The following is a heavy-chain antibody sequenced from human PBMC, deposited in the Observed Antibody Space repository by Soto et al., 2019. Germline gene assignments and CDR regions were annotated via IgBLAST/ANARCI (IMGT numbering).Heavy chain of an antibody. D-gene: IGHD2-2*01. CDR2: ISGSGGST. CDR1: GFTFSSYA. Sequence: GGSLRLSCAASGFTFSSYAMSWVRQAPGKGLEWVSAISGSGGSTYYADSVKGRFTISRDNSKNTLYLQMNSLRAEDTAVYYCAKGGYCSSTSCSPLYYYYMDVWGKGTTVTVSS. J-gene: IGHJ6*03. V-gene: IGHV3-23*01. CDR3: AKGGYCSSTSCSPLYYYYMDV.